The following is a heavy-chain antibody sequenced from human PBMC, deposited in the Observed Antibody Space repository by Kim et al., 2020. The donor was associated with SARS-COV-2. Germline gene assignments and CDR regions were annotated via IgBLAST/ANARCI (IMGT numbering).Heavy chain of an antibody. Sequence: GGSLRLSCAASGFTFSSYAMSWVRQAPGRGLEWISAIGGSGGTTYYADSVKGRFTISRDNSKNTLYLQMNSLRAEDTAVYYCAKAWRAVAGLFDYWGQGSLVTVSS. D-gene: IGHD6-19*01. CDR3: AKAWRAVAGLFDY. CDR1: GFTFSSYA. J-gene: IGHJ4*02. V-gene: IGHV3-23*01. CDR2: IGGSGGTT.